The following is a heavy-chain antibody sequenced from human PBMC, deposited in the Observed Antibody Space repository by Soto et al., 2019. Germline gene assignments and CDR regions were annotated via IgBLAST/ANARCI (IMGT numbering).Heavy chain of an antibody. CDR1: GYTFTGYY. J-gene: IGHJ4*02. D-gene: IGHD2-2*01. Sequence: QVQLVQSGAEVKKPGASVKVSCKTSGYTFTGYYIYWVRQAPGQGLEWMGWINPHSGGTDSSQKFQGRVNMTRDTSISTAYMELSRLRSDDTAVYYCAGTSCSSTTCPTTYWGQGTLVTVSS. CDR3: AGTSCSSTTCPTTY. CDR2: INPHSGGT. V-gene: IGHV1-2*02.